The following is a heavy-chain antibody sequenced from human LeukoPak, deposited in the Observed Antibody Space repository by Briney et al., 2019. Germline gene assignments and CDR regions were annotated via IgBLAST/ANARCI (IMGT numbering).Heavy chain of an antibody. CDR1: GYTLTELS. D-gene: IGHD3-22*01. V-gene: IGHV1-24*01. J-gene: IGHJ4*02. CDR3: ATATYYYDSSGYLYYFDY. CDR2: FDPEDGET. Sequence: ASVKVSCKVSGYTLTELSMHWVRQAPGKGLEWMGGFDPEDGETIYAQKFQGRVTMTEDTSTDTAYMGLSSLRSEDTAVYYCATATYYYDSSGYLYYFDYWGQGTLVTVSS.